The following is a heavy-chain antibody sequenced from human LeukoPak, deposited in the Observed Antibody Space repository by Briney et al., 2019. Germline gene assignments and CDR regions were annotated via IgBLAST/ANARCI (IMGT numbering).Heavy chain of an antibody. D-gene: IGHD6-13*01. CDR1: GFTFSSYW. V-gene: IGHV3-74*03. Sequence: PGGSLRLSCGASGFTFSSYWMHWVRQAPGKGLVWVSSMSTDGSSTTYAESVRGRFTISRDNAKNTLYLQMNSLRAEDTAVYYCTRRPYSSSWYYFDYWGQGTLVTVSS. CDR3: TRRPYSSSWYYFDY. CDR2: MSTDGSST. J-gene: IGHJ4*02.